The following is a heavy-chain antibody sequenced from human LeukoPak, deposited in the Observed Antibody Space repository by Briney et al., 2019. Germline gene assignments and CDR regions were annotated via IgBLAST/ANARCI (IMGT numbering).Heavy chain of an antibody. D-gene: IGHD3-10*01. Sequence: GGSLRLSCAASGFTFSSYWMHWVRQAPGKGLVWVSRINSDGSSTSYADSVKGRFTISRDNAKNTLYLQINSLRAEDTAVYYCARVELQWLEKFPNQYYFDYWGQGTLVTVSS. CDR2: INSDGSST. CDR1: GFTFSSYW. V-gene: IGHV3-74*01. CDR3: ARVELQWLEKFPNQYYFDY. J-gene: IGHJ4*02.